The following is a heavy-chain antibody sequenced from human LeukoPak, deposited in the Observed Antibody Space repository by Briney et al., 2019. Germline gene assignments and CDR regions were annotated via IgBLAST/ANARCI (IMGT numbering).Heavy chain of an antibody. D-gene: IGHD6-19*01. CDR2: MNPNSGNT. Sequence: ASVKVPCKASGYTFTTYDINWVRQATGQGLEWMGWMNPNSGNTGYAQKFQGRVTMTRNTSITTAYMELSSLRSEDTAVYYCARGRGSGHKQNWFDPWGQGTLVTVSS. V-gene: IGHV1-8*01. CDR1: GYTFTTYD. CDR3: ARGRGSGHKQNWFDP. J-gene: IGHJ5*02.